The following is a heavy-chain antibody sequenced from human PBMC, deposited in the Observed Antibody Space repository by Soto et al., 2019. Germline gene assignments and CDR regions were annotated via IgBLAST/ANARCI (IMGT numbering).Heavy chain of an antibody. D-gene: IGHD1-26*01. CDR2: IYHSAST. V-gene: IGHV4-30-2*01. J-gene: IGHJ4*02. CDR3: ARGLYEGATRGDYFDY. Sequence: QLQLQESGSGLVKPSQTLSLTCAVSGGSISSGGYSWSWIRQPPGKGLEWIGYIYHSASTYYNPSLKSRVTISVDRSKNQFSLKLSSVTAADTAVYYCARGLYEGATRGDYFDYWGQGTLVTVSS. CDR1: GGSISSGGYS.